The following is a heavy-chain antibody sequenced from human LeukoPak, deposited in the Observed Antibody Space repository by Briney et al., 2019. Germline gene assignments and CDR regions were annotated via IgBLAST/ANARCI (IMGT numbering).Heavy chain of an antibody. J-gene: IGHJ6*03. Sequence: IPSETLSLTCAVYGGSFSGYYWSWIRQPPGKGLEWIGEINHSGSTNYNPSLKSRVTISVDTSKNQFSLKLSSVTAADTAVYYCARTANYYYYYMDVWGKGTTVTISS. CDR3: ARTANYYYYYMDV. V-gene: IGHV4-34*01. CDR2: INHSGST. CDR1: GGSFSGYY.